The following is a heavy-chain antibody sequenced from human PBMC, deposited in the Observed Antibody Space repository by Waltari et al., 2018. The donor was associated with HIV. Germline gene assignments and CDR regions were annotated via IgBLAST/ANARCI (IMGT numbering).Heavy chain of an antibody. CDR3: ARGWVNEMPGGY. V-gene: IGHV3-7*01. CDR1: GFLFSNHW. D-gene: IGHD2-2*01. J-gene: IGHJ4*02. CDR2: INQHGSEK. Sequence: EVQLVESGGGLVQPGGSLRLSCAASGFLFSNHWMTWVRQAPGKGLEGVANINQHGSEKNYMDSVKGRFTISRDNPKNSMYLQMNSLRAEDTAVYYCARGWVNEMPGGYWGQGTLVTVSS.